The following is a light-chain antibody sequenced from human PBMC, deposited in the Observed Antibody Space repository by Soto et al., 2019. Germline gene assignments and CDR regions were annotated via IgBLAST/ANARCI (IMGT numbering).Light chain of an antibody. CDR1: LNIGDS. CDR2: GAS. Sequence: GDRCTITCRASLNIGDSLSWFQQKAGKPPTQLIYGASALQSGVPVRFSGSASGTDFTLTIRNMQREDFATYYCLQTYNLPRTFGQGTKVDIK. V-gene: IGKV1-39*01. CDR3: LQTYNLPRT. J-gene: IGKJ1*01.